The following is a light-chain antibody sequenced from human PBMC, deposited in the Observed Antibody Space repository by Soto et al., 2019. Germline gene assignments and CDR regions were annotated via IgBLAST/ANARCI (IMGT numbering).Light chain of an antibody. CDR3: QQSHGIPYT. Sequence: EIMMTQSPGTLSASPGERATLSCRASQSVSSNLAWYQQKPGQAPRLLIYAASSLQSGVPSRFSGSGSGTDFTLTISSLQPEDFATYYCQQSHGIPYTFGQGTILEMK. J-gene: IGKJ2*01. CDR2: AAS. CDR1: QSVSSN. V-gene: IGKV3-15*01.